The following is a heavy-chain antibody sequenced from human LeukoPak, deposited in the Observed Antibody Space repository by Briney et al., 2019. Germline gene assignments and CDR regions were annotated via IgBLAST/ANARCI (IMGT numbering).Heavy chain of an antibody. CDR2: INHSGST. CDR3: ARGIAVAGLRY. Sequence: PSETLSLTCAVYGGSFSGYYWSWIRQPPGKGLEWIGEINHSGSTNYNPSLKSRVTISVDTSKNQFSLKLSSVTAADTAVYYCARGIAVAGLRYWGQGTLVTVSS. V-gene: IGHV4-34*01. CDR1: GGSFSGYY. J-gene: IGHJ4*02. D-gene: IGHD6-19*01.